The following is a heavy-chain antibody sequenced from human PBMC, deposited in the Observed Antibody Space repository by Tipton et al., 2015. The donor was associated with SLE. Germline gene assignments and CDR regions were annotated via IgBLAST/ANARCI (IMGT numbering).Heavy chain of an antibody. J-gene: IGHJ4*02. CDR3: ARDSRVVVAARGGFDY. D-gene: IGHD2-15*01. V-gene: IGHV4-59*08. CDR1: GGSINNYY. Sequence: TLSLTCTVSGGSINNYYWTWIRQPPGKGLEWIGYIFYSGGTNYNPSLKSRVTISGDTSKNQFSLKLSSVTAADTAVYYCARDSRVVVAARGGFDYWGQGTLVTVSS. CDR2: IFYSGGT.